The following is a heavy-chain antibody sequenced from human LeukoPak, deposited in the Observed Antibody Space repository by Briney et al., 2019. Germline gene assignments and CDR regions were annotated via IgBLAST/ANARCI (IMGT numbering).Heavy chain of an antibody. J-gene: IGHJ6*03. CDR3: ASRVEMATIRDYYYMDV. D-gene: IGHD5-24*01. CDR2: IIPIFGTA. V-gene: IGHV1-69*05. CDR1: GGTFSSYA. Sequence: SVKVSCKASGGTFSSYAISWVRQAPGQGLEWMGGIIPIFGTANYAQKFQGRVTITTDESTSTAYTELSSLRSEDTAVYYCASRVEMATIRDYYYMDVWGKGTTVTVSS.